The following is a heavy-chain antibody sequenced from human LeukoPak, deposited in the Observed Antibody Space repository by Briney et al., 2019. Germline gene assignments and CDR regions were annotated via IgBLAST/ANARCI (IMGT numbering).Heavy chain of an antibody. D-gene: IGHD1-26*01. J-gene: IGHJ3*02. V-gene: IGHV1-18*01. CDR1: GYTFTSYG. Sequence: ASVKVSCKASGYTFTSYGISWVRQAPGQGLEWMGWISAYNGNTNYAQKLQGRVTMTTDTSTSTAYMELRSLRSDDTAVYYCARRDSGSYHDAFDIWGQGTLVIVSS. CDR2: ISAYNGNT. CDR3: ARRDSGSYHDAFDI.